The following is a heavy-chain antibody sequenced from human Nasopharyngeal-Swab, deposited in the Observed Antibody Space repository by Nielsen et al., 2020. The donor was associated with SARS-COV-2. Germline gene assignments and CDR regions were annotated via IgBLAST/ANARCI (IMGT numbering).Heavy chain of an antibody. CDR2: ISSSSSYI. V-gene: IGHV3-21*01. Sequence: WIRQPPGKGLEWVSSISSSSSYIYYADSVKGRFTISRDNAKNSLYLQMNSLRAEDTAVYYCARDHPHTVIDYWGQGTLVTVSS. CDR3: ARDHPHTVIDY. D-gene: IGHD4-11*01. J-gene: IGHJ4*02.